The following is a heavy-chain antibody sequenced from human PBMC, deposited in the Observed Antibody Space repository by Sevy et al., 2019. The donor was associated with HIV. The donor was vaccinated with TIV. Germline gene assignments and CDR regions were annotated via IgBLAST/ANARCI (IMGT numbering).Heavy chain of an antibody. CDR2: IWYDGTIK. J-gene: IGHJ4*02. Sequence: GGYLRLSCAASGFTFSSYVMHWVRQAPGKGLEGVALIWYDGTIKYYADSVKGRFTISSDNSKDRLFLQMNSLTPEDTTVYYCARRGGYCGGDCYSIDYWGQGALDSVSS. CDR3: ARRGGYCGGDCYSIDY. D-gene: IGHD2-21*02. CDR1: GFTFSSYV. V-gene: IGHV3-30*16.